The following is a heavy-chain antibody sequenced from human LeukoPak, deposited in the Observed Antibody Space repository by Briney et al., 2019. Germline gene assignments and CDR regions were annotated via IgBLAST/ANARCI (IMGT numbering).Heavy chain of an antibody. CDR1: GGSFSGYY. Sequence: PSETLSLTCAVYGGSFSGYYWSWIRQPPGKGLEWIGEINHSGSTNYNPSLKSRVTISVDTSKNQFSLKLSSVTAADTAVYYCARVHSLAYSSGWDYYYYYYMDVWGKGTTVTVSS. CDR3: ARVHSLAYSSGWDYYYYYYMDV. D-gene: IGHD6-19*01. V-gene: IGHV4-34*01. CDR2: INHSGST. J-gene: IGHJ6*03.